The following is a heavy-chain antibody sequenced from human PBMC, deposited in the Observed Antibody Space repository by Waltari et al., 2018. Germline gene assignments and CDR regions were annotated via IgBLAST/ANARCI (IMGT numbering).Heavy chain of an antibody. CDR1: GFSLNTFGGG. CDR3: AKNGGSSWFDP. Sequence: QITLKESGPTLVKPTQTLTLTCTFSGFSLNTFGGGVGWIRQPPGKALEWLALLFSNDDKRYSPALKSRLTITKDTSENQVVLTMTNVDPMDTATYYCAKNGGSSWFDPWGQGVLVTVSS. V-gene: IGHV2-5*01. D-gene: IGHD2-15*01. J-gene: IGHJ5*02. CDR2: LFSNDDK.